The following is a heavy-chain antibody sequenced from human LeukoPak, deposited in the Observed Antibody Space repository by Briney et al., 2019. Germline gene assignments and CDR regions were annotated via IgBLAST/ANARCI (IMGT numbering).Heavy chain of an antibody. CDR3: ARGVSSSWYYFDY. V-gene: IGHV4-34*01. D-gene: IGHD6-13*01. Sequence: PGGSLRLSCAASGFTFSSYSMNWVRQPPGKGLEWIGEINHSGSTNYNPSLKSRVTISVDTSKNQFSLKLSSVTAADTAVYYCARGVSSSWYYFDYWGQGTLVTVSS. CDR1: GFTFSSYS. CDR2: INHSGST. J-gene: IGHJ4*02.